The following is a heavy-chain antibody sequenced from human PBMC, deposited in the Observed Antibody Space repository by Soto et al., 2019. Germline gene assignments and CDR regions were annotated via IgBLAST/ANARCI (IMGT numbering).Heavy chain of an antibody. D-gene: IGHD2-15*01. Sequence: SETLSLTCTVSGGYISSYYCSWIPPPPGKGLEWIGYIYYSGSTNYNPSLKSRVTISVDTSKNQFSLKLSSVTAADTAVYYCARFGMYCSGGSCYSANYYDYCGMDAWGQGTTVTVSS. V-gene: IGHV4-59*01. J-gene: IGHJ6*02. CDR2: IYYSGST. CDR1: GGYISSYY. CDR3: ARFGMYCSGGSCYSANYYDYCGMDA.